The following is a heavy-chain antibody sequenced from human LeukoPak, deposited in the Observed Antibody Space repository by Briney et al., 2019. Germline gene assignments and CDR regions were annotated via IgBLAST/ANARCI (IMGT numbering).Heavy chain of an antibody. D-gene: IGHD3-3*01. CDR1: GFTFSSYG. J-gene: IGHJ5*02. CDR2: ISGSGGST. CDR3: AKGAGFLEWSPFDP. Sequence: PGRSLRLSCAASGFTFSSYGMHWVRQAPGKGLEWVSAISGSGGSTYYADSMKGRFTISRDNSKNTLYLQMNSLRAEDTAVYYCAKGAGFLEWSPFDPWGQGTLVTVSS. V-gene: IGHV3-23*01.